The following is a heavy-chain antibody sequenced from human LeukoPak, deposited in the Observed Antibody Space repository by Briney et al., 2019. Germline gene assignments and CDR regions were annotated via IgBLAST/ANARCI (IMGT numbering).Heavy chain of an antibody. V-gene: IGHV4-4*07. CDR1: GGSISSYY. CDR3: ARLGSGYYLGPDY. J-gene: IGHJ4*02. D-gene: IGHD3-3*01. CDR2: IYTSGST. Sequence: SETLSLTXTVSGGSISSYYWSWIRQPAGKGREWIGRIYTSGSTNYNPSLKSRVTMSVDTSKNQFSLKLRSVTGAETAVYYCARLGSGYYLGPDYWGQGTLVPVSS.